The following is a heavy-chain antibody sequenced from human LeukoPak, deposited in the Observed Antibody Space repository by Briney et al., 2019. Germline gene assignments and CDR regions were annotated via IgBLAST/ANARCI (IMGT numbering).Heavy chain of an antibody. CDR1: GGSISSYY. J-gene: IGHJ4*02. CDR2: IYYSGST. D-gene: IGHD5-18*01. V-gene: IGHV4-59*01. CDR3: ARTRGYSYGYLPNFDY. Sequence: SETLSLTCTVSGGSISSYYWSWIRQPPGKGLEWIGYIYYSGSTNHNPSLKSRVTISVDTSKNQFSLKLSSVTAADTAVYYCARTRGYSYGYLPNFDYWGQGTLVTVSS.